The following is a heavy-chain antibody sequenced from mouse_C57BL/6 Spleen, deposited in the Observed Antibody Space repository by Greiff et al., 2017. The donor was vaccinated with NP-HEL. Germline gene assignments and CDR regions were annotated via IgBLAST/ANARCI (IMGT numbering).Heavy chain of an antibody. D-gene: IGHD2-4*01. V-gene: IGHV2-5*01. CDR3: AKGDYLYAMDG. CDR2: IWRGGST. Sequence: QVQLQQSGPGLVQPSQSLSITCTVSGFSLTSYGVHWVRQSPGQGLEWLGVIWRGGSTDYNAAFLSRLSITKDNSKSQVFFKMNSLQADDTAIYYCAKGDYLYAMDGWGKGTSVTVAS. J-gene: IGHJ4*01. CDR1: GFSLTSYG.